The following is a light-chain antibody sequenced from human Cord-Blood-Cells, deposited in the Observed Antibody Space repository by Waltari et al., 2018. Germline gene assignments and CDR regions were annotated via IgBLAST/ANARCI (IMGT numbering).Light chain of an antibody. CDR3: YSAADNNWV. V-gene: IGLV3-27*01. J-gene: IGLJ3*02. CDR1: VLAKIY. Sequence: SYELTQPSSVSASPGQTARITCSGDVLAKIYARWFQQRPGQAPVLVIYKDSERPSGITERFSGSSSGTTVTLTISGAQVEDEADYYCYSAADNNWVSGGGTKLTVL. CDR2: KDS.